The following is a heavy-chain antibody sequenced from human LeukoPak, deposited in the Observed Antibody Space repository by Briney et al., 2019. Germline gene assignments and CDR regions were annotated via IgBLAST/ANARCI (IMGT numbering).Heavy chain of an antibody. J-gene: IGHJ6*03. CDR2: INPNSGGT. CDR3: ARHIGGGIEDMDV. D-gene: IGHD3-16*02. CDR1: GYTFTDYY. Sequence: ASVKVSCKASGYTFTDYYMHWVRQAPGQGLEWMGWINPNSGGTKYAQKFQGRVTLTRDTSISTAYVELSGLRSDDTAVYYCARHIGGGIEDMDVWGKGTKVTVSS. V-gene: IGHV1-2*02.